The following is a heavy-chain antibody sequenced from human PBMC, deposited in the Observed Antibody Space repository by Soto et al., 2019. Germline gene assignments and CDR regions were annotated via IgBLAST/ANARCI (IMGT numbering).Heavy chain of an antibody. CDR2: IYYSGTT. V-gene: IGHV4-39*01. CDR3: ARQGGGGRSFDY. CDR1: GGSVSSSSYY. J-gene: IGHJ4*02. Sequence: QLQLQESGPGLVKPSETLSLTCTVSGGSVSSSSYYWGWIRQPPGKGLEWIGSIYYSGTTNYNPSLKSRVTISVDTSKNQFSLKLSSVTAADTAVYYCARQGGGGRSFDYWGQGTLVTVSS. D-gene: IGHD2-15*01.